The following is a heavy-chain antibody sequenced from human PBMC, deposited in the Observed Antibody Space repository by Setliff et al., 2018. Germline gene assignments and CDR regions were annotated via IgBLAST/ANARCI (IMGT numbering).Heavy chain of an antibody. Sequence: SETLSLTCTVSGDSISSRTYYWSWIRQPAGKGLEWIGHIYTSWSTISNPSLKSRVTISLDTSKNQFSLNLSSVTAADTAVYYCARMSGLQYMDVWGKGTTVTVSS. D-gene: IGHD6-25*01. CDR1: GDSISSRTYY. J-gene: IGHJ6*03. V-gene: IGHV4-61*09. CDR2: IYTSWST. CDR3: ARMSGLQYMDV.